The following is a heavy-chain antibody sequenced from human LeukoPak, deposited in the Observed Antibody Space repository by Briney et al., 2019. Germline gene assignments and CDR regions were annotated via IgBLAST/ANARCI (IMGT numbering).Heavy chain of an antibody. V-gene: IGHV3-48*04. CDR2: ISSGSSTI. D-gene: IGHD2-2*01. Sequence: PGGSLRLSCAASGFTFSSYSMNWIRQAPGKGLEWVSYISSGSSTIYYANSVKGQFTTSRDNAKNSLYLQMNSLRAEDTAVYYWARPSQGGQTRKSSPFYIWGQGKMVTVSS. CDR3: ARPSQGGQTRKSSPFYI. CDR1: GFTFSSYS. J-gene: IGHJ3*02.